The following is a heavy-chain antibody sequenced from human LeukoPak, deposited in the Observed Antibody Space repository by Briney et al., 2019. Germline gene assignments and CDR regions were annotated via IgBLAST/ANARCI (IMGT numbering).Heavy chain of an antibody. V-gene: IGHV4-59*01. CDR1: GGSMSSDY. CDR3: ARERHGHPFDC. Sequence: PSETLSLTCTVSGGSMSSDYWTWIRQPPGKGLEWIGYISYSGNTNYNPSLKSRVTISSDTSKNQFSLKLSSVTAADTAVYYCARERHGHPFDCWGQGALVTVSS. J-gene: IGHJ4*02. CDR2: ISYSGNT.